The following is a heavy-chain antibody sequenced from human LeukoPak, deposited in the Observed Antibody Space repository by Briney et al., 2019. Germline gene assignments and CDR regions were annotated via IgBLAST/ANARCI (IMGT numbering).Heavy chain of an antibody. CDR1: GGSISSYY. J-gene: IGHJ1*01. CDR3: ARGRGYDFWSGLAEYFQH. CDR2: IYYSGST. Sequence: SETLSLTCTVSGGSISSYYWSWIRQPPGKGLEWIGYIYYSGSTNYNPSLKSRVTISVDTSKNQFSLKLSSVTAADTAVYYCARGRGYDFWSGLAEYFQHWGQGTLVTVSS. D-gene: IGHD3-3*01. V-gene: IGHV4-59*01.